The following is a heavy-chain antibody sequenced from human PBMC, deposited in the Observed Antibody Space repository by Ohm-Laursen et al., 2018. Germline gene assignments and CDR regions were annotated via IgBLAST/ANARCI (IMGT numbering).Heavy chain of an antibody. CDR1: GFTFSSYS. CDR3: ARANTIFGVVMDYYYGMDV. Sequence: GSLRLSCAASGFTFSSYSMNWVRQAPGKGLEWVSCISSSNSYIYYADSVKGRFTISRDNAKNSLYLQMNSLRAEDTAVYYCARANTIFGVVMDYYYGMDVWGQGTTVTVSS. CDR2: ISSSNSYI. V-gene: IGHV3-21*01. D-gene: IGHD3-3*01. J-gene: IGHJ6*02.